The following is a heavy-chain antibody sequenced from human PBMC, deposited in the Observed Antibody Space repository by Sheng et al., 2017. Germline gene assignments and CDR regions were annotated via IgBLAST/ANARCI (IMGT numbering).Heavy chain of an antibody. V-gene: IGHV4-39*07. Sequence: QLQLQESGPGLVKPSETLSLTCTVSGGSISSSSYYWGWIRQPPGKGLEWIGSIYYSGSTYYNPSLKSRVTISVDTSKNQFSLKLSSVTAADTAVYYCARDVSDYYDSSGYYGGXFDIWGQGTMVTV. CDR2: IYYSGST. D-gene: IGHD3-22*01. CDR3: ARDVSDYYDSSGYYGGXFDI. CDR1: GGSISSSSYY. J-gene: IGHJ3*02.